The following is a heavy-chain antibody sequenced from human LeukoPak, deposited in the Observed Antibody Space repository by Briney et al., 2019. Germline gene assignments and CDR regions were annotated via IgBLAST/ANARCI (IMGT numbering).Heavy chain of an antibody. CDR3: ARDLSSYGGFDP. V-gene: IGHV4-31*03. Sequence: SQTLSLTCTVSGGSISSGGYYWSWIRQHPGMGLEWIGYIYYSGSTYYNPSLKSRVTISVDTSKNQFSLKLSSVTAADTAVYYCARDLSSYGGFDPWGQGILVTVSS. D-gene: IGHD4-17*01. J-gene: IGHJ5*02. CDR2: IYYSGST. CDR1: GGSISSGGYY.